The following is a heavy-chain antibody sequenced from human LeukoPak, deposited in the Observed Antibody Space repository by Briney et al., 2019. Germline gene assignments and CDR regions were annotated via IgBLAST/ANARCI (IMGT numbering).Heavy chain of an antibody. CDR1: GFTFSSYA. CDR2: ITSNGGSA. Sequence: GGSLRLSCAASGFTFSSYAMYWVRQAPGKGLEYVSTITSNGGSAYYADSVKGRFTISRDNSKNTLYLQTSSLRPEDTALYYCVKGLYNSPPIWGQGTMVTVSS. CDR3: VKGLYNSPPI. J-gene: IGHJ3*01. V-gene: IGHV3-64D*06. D-gene: IGHD3-10*01.